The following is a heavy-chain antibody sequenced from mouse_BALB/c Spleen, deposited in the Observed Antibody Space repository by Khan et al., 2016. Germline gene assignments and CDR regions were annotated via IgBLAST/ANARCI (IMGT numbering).Heavy chain of an antibody. V-gene: IGHV5-17*02. CDR1: GFTFSYFG. Sequence: EVELVESGGGLVQPGGSRKLSCAASGFTFSYFGMHWVRQAPEKGLEWVAFISYDNSTVYYADPVKGRFTISRDNPKNTLFLQMSSLRSADTAIYYCARFGNFGDFDVWGAVTTVTVSS. J-gene: IGHJ1*01. CDR2: ISYDNSTV. D-gene: IGHD2-1*01. CDR3: ARFGNFGDFDV.